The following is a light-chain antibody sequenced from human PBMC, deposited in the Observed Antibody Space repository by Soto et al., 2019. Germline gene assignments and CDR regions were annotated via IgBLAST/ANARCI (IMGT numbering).Light chain of an antibody. CDR1: SSNIGSNY. CDR3: ATWDDSLSAFYV. CDR2: TNN. J-gene: IGLJ1*01. Sequence: QSVLTQPPSASGTPGQRVTISCSGSSSNIGSNYVYWYQQLPGTAPKLLIHTNNQRPSGVPDRFSGSKSGTSASLVISGLRSEDEADYYCATWDDSLSAFYVFGTGTKLTVL. V-gene: IGLV1-47*02.